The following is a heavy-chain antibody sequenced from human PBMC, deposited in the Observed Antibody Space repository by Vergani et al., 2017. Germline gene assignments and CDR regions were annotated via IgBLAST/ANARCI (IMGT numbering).Heavy chain of an antibody. V-gene: IGHV3-9*01. Sequence: EVQLVESGGGLVQPGRSLRLSCAASGFTFDDYAMHWVRHAPGKGLEWVSGISWNSGSIGYADSVKGRFTISRDNAKNSLYLQMNSLRAEDTALYYCAKDLTRGPIAVAGNRVFYYYYGMDVWGQGTTVTVSS. CDR3: AKDLTRGPIAVAGNRVFYYYYGMDV. CDR2: ISWNSGSI. CDR1: GFTFDDYA. D-gene: IGHD6-19*01. J-gene: IGHJ6*02.